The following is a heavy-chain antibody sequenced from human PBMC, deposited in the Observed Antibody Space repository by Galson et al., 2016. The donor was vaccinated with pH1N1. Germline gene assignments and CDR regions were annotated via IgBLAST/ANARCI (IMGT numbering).Heavy chain of an antibody. V-gene: IGHV3-23*01. CDR2: ISGSGANT. Sequence: SLRLSCAASGFTFSTYAMNWVRQAPGKGLEWVAAISGSGANTYYADSLKGRFTISRDHSKNTLYLQTNGLRAEDTAVYYCAKEHPVHYGMDVWGQGTTVTVSS. J-gene: IGHJ6*02. CDR1: GFTFSTYA. CDR3: AKEHPVHYGMDV.